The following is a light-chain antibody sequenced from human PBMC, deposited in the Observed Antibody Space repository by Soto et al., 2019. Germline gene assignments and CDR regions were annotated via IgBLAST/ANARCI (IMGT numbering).Light chain of an antibody. Sequence: DIVLTQSPGTLSLSPGERATLSCRASQSVSSSNLAWYQQKPGQAPRLLIYAASSRATGSPDRFSGGGSGTDFTLTISRLEPEDFAVYYCQQFSSYPLTFGGGTKVDIK. CDR2: AAS. CDR3: QQFSSYPLT. CDR1: QSVSSSN. V-gene: IGKV3-20*01. J-gene: IGKJ4*01.